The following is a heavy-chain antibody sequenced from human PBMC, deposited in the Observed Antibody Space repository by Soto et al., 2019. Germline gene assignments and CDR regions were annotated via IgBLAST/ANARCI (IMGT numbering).Heavy chain of an antibody. CDR1: GNTFTSYD. V-gene: IGHV1-8*01. J-gene: IGHJ4*02. Sequence: GASVKVSCKGSGNTFTSYDINWVRQATGHGLEWMGWINPNSGNIGYAQKFQGRVTMTRDTAIRTAYMEVSRLRSDDTAVYYCARGRASGSYYLLDYWGQGTLVTVSS. D-gene: IGHD3-10*01. CDR2: INPNSGNI. CDR3: ARGRASGSYYLLDY.